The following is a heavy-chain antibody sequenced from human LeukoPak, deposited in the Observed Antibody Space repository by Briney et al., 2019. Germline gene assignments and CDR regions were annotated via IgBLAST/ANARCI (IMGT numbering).Heavy chain of an antibody. J-gene: IGHJ4*02. D-gene: IGHD3-22*01. CDR2: INHKRGGT. Sequence: ASVKVCFKPSGYTFTGYCSHWMRRAPAQGQELMGGINHKRGGTNYAQQFQGRVTMTRDTSISTAYMDLSRLRSDDPAVYYCARGQPYYYDTSGYYYGDWGQGTLVPVSS. CDR1: GYTFTGYC. V-gene: IGHV1-2*02. CDR3: ARGQPYYYDTSGYYYGD.